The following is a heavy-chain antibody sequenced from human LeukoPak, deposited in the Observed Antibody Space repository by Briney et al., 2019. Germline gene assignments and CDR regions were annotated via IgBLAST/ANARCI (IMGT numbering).Heavy chain of an antibody. CDR1: GGSFSGYY. CDR3: AREADTAMVSAFDI. D-gene: IGHD5-18*01. CDR2: INHSGST. V-gene: IGHV4-34*01. J-gene: IGHJ3*02. Sequence: SETLSLTCAVYGGSFSGYYWSWIRQPPGKGLEWIGEINHSGSTNYNPSLKSRVTISVDTSKNQFSLKLGSVTAADTAVYYCAREADTAMVSAFDIWGQGTMVTVSS.